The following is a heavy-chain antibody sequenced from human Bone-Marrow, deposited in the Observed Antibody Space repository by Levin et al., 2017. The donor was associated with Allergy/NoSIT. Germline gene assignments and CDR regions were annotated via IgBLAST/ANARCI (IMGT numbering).Heavy chain of an antibody. V-gene: IGHV3-7*01. CDR3: ARDGYGWGSHDY. CDR2: MSPDGSLA. CDR1: GFTVNTYW. J-gene: IGHJ4*02. D-gene: IGHD3-10*01. Sequence: GESLKISCAASGFTVNTYWMSWVRQAPGEGLEWVANMSPDGSLAHYVDSVKGRFTVSRDNAKNSLYLQMNSLRAEDAALYYCARDGYGWGSHDYWGQGTLVTVSS.